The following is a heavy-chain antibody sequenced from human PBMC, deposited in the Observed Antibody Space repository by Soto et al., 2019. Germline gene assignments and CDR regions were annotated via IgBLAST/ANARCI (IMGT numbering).Heavy chain of an antibody. D-gene: IGHD3-10*01. CDR3: AREVQVQTPAFVY. Sequence: QVQLVQSGAEMKKPGSSVKVSWQSSGGTFNTYAMNWVRQAPGQGPEWMGDISPMFGAANYAPKFQGRVTITADESTGTSYTQLSSLTSEDTALYFCAREVQVQTPAFVYWGQGTLVTVSS. CDR2: ISPMFGAA. CDR1: GGTFNTYA. V-gene: IGHV1-69*19. J-gene: IGHJ4*02.